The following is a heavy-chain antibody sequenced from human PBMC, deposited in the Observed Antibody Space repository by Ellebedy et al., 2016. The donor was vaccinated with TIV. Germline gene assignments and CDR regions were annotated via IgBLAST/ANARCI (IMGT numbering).Heavy chain of an antibody. J-gene: IGHJ4*02. CDR3: AKDRDASTWYIDFFDH. CDR2: ISGTGDKT. D-gene: IGHD6-13*01. CDR1: GFAFNTYA. Sequence: PGGSLRLSCAASGFAFNTYAMARVRQAPGKGLEWVSAISGTGDKTFYADSIKGRSIISRDNSRSTLYLELHSLRAEDTALYYCAKDRDASTWYIDFFDHWGQGIQVTVSS. V-gene: IGHV3-23*01.